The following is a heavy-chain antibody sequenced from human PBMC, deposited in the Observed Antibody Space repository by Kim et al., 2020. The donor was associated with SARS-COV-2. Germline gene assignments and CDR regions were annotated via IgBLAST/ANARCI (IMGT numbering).Heavy chain of an antibody. J-gene: IGHJ4*02. CDR3: ARDNSGALDY. CDR2: ST. V-gene: IGHV4-30-2*01. D-gene: IGHD1-1*01. Sequence: STYYNPSLKRRVTISVDRSKHQFSLKLSAVTAADTAVYYCARDNSGALDYWGQGTLVTVSS.